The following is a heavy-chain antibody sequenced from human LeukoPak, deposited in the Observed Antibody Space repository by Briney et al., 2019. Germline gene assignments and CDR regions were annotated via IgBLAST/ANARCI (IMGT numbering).Heavy chain of an antibody. CDR3: ARDIGSRRIAAASYYYYMDV. CDR2: IYYSGST. J-gene: IGHJ6*03. D-gene: IGHD6-6*01. V-gene: IGHV4-59*01. Sequence: SETLSLTCTVSGGPISSYYWSWIRQPPGKGLEWIGYIYYSGSTNYNPSLKSRVTISVDTSKNQFSLKLSSVTAADTAVYYCARDIGSRRIAAASYYYYMDVWGKGTTVTVSS. CDR1: GGPISSYY.